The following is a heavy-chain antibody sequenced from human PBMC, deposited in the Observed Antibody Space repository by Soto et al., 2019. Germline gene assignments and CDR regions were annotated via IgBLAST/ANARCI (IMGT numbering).Heavy chain of an antibody. D-gene: IGHD2-15*01. J-gene: IGHJ3*02. CDR1: GFTSGSYW. V-gene: IGHV3-7*03. CDR2: IQQDGRER. CDR3: VREGRLLGAFDI. Sequence: PGGSLRLSCEASGFTSGSYWMAWVRQAPGKGLEWVANIQQDGRERHYGDSVKGRSTISRDNAKNSLYLEMNSLRAEDTAFYYCVREGRLLGAFDICGPGTMVTVSS.